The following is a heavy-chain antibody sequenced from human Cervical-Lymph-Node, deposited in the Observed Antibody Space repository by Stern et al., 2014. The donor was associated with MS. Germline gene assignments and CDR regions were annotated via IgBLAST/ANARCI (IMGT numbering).Heavy chain of an antibody. J-gene: IGHJ4*02. V-gene: IGHV5-51*01. Sequence: EVQLVESGAEVKKPGESLKISCKLSGYSFTIYYIAWVRQMPGKGLEWMGVIYPYDSDTTYSPSCHGQVTISADKSIPTAYLQWSSLRASDTAMYYCARHVQGFDYWGQGTLVTVSS. CDR2: IYPYDSDT. CDR3: ARHVQGFDY. CDR1: GYSFTIYY.